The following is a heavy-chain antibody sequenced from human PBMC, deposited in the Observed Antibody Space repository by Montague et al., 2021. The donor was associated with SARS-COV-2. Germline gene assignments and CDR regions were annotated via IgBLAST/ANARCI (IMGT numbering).Heavy chain of an antibody. J-gene: IGHJ4*02. CDR1: QFTFSSYA. Sequence: RLSCAASQFTFSSYAMSWVRQAPGKGLEWVSTISGGGSSTYYADSVKGRFTISRDNSKNTLYLQMNSLRAEDTAVYYCAKGPSKYSVYDRYFAYWGQGTLVTVSS. V-gene: IGHV3-23*01. CDR3: AKGPSKYSVYDRYFAY. CDR2: ISGGGSST. D-gene: IGHD5/OR15-5a*01.